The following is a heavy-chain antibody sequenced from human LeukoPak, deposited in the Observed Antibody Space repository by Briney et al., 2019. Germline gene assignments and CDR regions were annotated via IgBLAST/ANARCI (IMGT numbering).Heavy chain of an antibody. D-gene: IGHD6-13*01. V-gene: IGHV4-39*01. CDR2: IYYSGST. Sequence: SSYWMSWVRQAPGKGLEWIGSIYYSGSTYYNPSLKSRVTISVDTSKNQFSLKLSSVTAADTAVYYCARQDSSWNFDYWGQGTLVTVSS. CDR3: ARQDSSWNFDY. J-gene: IGHJ4*02. CDR1: SSYW.